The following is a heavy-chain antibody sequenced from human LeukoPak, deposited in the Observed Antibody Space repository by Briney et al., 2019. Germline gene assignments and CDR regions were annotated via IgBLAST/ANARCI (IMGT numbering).Heavy chain of an antibody. CDR2: IYYSGTT. CDR3: ARGGVAAKYYFDY. CDR1: GGSVSPLY. V-gene: IGHV4-59*02. J-gene: IGHJ4*02. Sequence: SETLSLTCTVSGGSVSPLYWGWIRQPPGKGLEFIGYIYYSGTTNYNPSLRSRVTLSVDTSKNQFSLKLSSVTAADTAVYYCARGGVAAKYYFDYWGPGTLVTVSS. D-gene: IGHD3-10*01.